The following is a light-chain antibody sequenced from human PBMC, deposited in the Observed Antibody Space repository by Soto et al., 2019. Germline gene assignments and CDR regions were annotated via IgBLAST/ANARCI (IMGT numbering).Light chain of an antibody. J-gene: IGKJ1*01. CDR2: GAS. Sequence: EIVLTQSPGTLSLSPGERATLSCRASQSINNNYLAWYQQKRGQAPRLLIYGASSRATGIPDRFSGSGSGTVFALTISCIVPADFEVYYCQDYGGSARALGQGDKV. V-gene: IGKV3-20*01. CDR3: QDYGGSARA. CDR1: QSINNNY.